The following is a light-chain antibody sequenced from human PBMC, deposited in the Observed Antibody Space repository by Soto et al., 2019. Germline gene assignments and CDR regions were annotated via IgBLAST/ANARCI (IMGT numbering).Light chain of an antibody. CDR3: QQYNNWPLT. Sequence: EIVMTQSPATLSVSPVERATLSCRASQRVSNDLAWYQQKPDQAPRLLIYGASTRATGVPARFSGSGSGTEFTLTISSLQSEDFALYYCQQYNNWPLTFGGGTKVDIK. CDR1: QRVSND. V-gene: IGKV3-15*01. CDR2: GAS. J-gene: IGKJ4*01.